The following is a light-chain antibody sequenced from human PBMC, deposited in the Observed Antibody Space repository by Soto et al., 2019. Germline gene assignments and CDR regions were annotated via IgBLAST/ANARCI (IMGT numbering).Light chain of an antibody. Sequence: ALTQPASVSGSPGQSIAISFTGTRSDVGAYNYVSWYQQHPGKAPKLMISEVTNRPSGVSDRFSGSKSGNTASLTISGLQAEDEADYYCSSFTSRFTFVFGTGTKVT. J-gene: IGLJ1*01. CDR1: RSDVGAYNY. V-gene: IGLV2-14*01. CDR3: SSFTSRFTFV. CDR2: EVT.